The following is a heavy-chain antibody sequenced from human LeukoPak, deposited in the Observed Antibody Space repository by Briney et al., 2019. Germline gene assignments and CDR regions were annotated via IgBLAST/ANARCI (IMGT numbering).Heavy chain of an antibody. CDR3: ARDLSSPLAGYYYGSGSTWFDP. CDR2: INPNSGGT. J-gene: IGHJ5*02. CDR1: GYTFTGYY. V-gene: IGHV1-2*04. D-gene: IGHD3-10*01. Sequence: ASVKVSCKASGYTFTGYYMHWVRQAPGQGLGWMGWINPNSGGTNYAQKFQGWITMTRDTSISPAYMELSRLRSDDTAVYYCARDLSSPLAGYYYGSGSTWFDPWGQGTLVTVSS.